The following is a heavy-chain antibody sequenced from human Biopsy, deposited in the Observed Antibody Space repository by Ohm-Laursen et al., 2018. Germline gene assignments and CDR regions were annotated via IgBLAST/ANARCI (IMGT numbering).Heavy chain of an antibody. D-gene: IGHD6-19*01. Sequence: ATVKISCKVSGYTLSDYFMHRVRQAPGKGLEWMGWINPDSGVTNYAQKFQGRVTMTRDTSISTAYMELSRLGSDDTAVYYCARDKYRSWNYFDNWGQGSLVTVSS. V-gene: IGHV1-2*02. CDR2: INPDSGVT. J-gene: IGHJ4*02. CDR3: ARDKYRSWNYFDN. CDR1: GYTLSDYF.